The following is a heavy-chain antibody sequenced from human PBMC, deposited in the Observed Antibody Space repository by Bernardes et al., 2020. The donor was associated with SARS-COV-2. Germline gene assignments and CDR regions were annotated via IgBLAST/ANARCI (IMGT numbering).Heavy chain of an antibody. CDR2: INPNSGGT. D-gene: IGHD6-13*01. CDR1: GYTFTDFF. V-gene: IGHV1-2*06. CDR3: ARQYIASPYSIYNWGQGTLVTVASASPTSPKVFPLSFCSSWYVWFDP. Sequence: ASVKVSCKASGYTFTDFFVHWVRQAPGQGLEWIGRINPNSGGTNYAQNFEGRVTLTRDTSISTVSMELSRLGSDDTAVYYCARQYIASPYSIYNWGQGTLVTVASASPTSPKVFPLSFCSSWYVWFDPWGQGTLVTVSS. J-gene: IGHJ5*02.